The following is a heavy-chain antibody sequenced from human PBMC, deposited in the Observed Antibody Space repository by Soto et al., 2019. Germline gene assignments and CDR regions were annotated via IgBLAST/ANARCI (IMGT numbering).Heavy chain of an antibody. CDR1: GGSISSGGYY. CDR2: IYYSGST. Sequence: PSETLSLTSTVSGGSISSGGYYWSWIRQHPGKGLEWIGYIYYSGSTYYNPSLKSRVTISVDTSKNQFSLKLSSVTAADTAVYYCAREVELLSYYFDYWGQGTLVTVSS. V-gene: IGHV4-31*03. D-gene: IGHD1-7*01. CDR3: AREVELLSYYFDY. J-gene: IGHJ4*02.